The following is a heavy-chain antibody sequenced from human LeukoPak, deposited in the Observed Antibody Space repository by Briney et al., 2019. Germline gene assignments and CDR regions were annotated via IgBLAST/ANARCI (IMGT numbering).Heavy chain of an antibody. V-gene: IGHV3-30*04. D-gene: IGHD2-2*01. J-gene: IGHJ6*03. CDR2: ISYDGSNK. Sequence: GGSLRLSCAASAFTFSSCAMSWVRQAPGKGLEWVAVISYDGSNKYYADSVKGRFTISRDNSKNTLYLQMNSLRAEDTAVYYCARDNLPTYYYYYYMDVWGKGTTVTVSS. CDR3: ARDNLPTYYYYYYMDV. CDR1: AFTFSSCA.